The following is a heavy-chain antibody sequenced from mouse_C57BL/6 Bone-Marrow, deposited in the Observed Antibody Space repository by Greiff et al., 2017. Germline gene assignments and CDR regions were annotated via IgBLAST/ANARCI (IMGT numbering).Heavy chain of an antibody. CDR3: ASTGLRNFDV. CDR2: ISDGGSYT. V-gene: IGHV5-4*01. CDR1: GFTFSSYA. Sequence: EVQVVESGGGLVKPGGSLKLSCAASGFTFSSYAMSWVRQTPEKRLEWVATISDGGSYTYYPDNVKGRFTISRDNAKNNLYLQMSHLKSEDTAMYYCASTGLRNFDVWGTGTTVTVSS. D-gene: IGHD1-1*01. J-gene: IGHJ1*03.